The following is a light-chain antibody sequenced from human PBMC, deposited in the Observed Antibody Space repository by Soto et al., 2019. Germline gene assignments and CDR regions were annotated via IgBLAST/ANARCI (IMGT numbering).Light chain of an antibody. CDR1: QSISSW. V-gene: IGKV1-5*03. CDR2: KAS. CDR3: QHYNSYSEA. Sequence: DIQMTQSPSTLPASVGDRVTITCRASQSISSWLAWYQQKPGKAPKLLIYKASSLESGVPSRFSGSGSGTEFTLTISSLQPDDFATYYCQHYNSYSEAVGQGT. J-gene: IGKJ1*01.